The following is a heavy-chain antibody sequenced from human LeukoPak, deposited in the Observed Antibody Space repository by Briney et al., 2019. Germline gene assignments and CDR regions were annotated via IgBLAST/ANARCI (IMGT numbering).Heavy chain of an antibody. J-gene: IGHJ5*02. Sequence: SETLSLTCAVYGGSFSGYYWSWIRQPPGKGLEWIGEINHSGSTNYNPSLKSRVTISVDTSKNQFSLKLSSVTAADTAMYYCARGQYDYVWGSYRYTGFDPWGQGTLVTVSS. CDR1: GGSFSGYY. D-gene: IGHD3-16*02. V-gene: IGHV4-34*01. CDR2: INHSGST. CDR3: ARGQYDYVWGSYRYTGFDP.